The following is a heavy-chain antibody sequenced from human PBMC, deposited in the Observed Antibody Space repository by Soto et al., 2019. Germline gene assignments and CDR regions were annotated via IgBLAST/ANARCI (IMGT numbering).Heavy chain of an antibody. Sequence: SETLSLTCAVYGGSFSGFCWNWIRQPPGKGLEWIGEINHSGSTNYNPSLKSRVTISVDTSKNQFSLKPSSVTAADTDVYYCARGYGRNFAYWGQGTLVPVSS. CDR1: GGSFSGFC. CDR2: INHSGST. CDR3: ARGYGRNFAY. J-gene: IGHJ4*02. V-gene: IGHV4-34*01. D-gene: IGHD3-10*01.